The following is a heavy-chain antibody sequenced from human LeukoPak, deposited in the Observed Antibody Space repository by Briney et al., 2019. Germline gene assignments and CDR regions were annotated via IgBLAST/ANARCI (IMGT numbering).Heavy chain of an antibody. V-gene: IGHV4-59*01. CDR3: ARGAVPAAGKYNWFDP. J-gene: IGHJ5*02. Sequence: SETLSLTCTVSGASISSYYWSWIRQPPGEGLEWIGYIYYSGSTNYNPSLKSRVTISVDTSKNQFSLKLSSVTAADTAVYYCARGAVPAAGKYNWFDPWGQGTLVTVSS. CDR2: IYYSGST. CDR1: GASISSYY. D-gene: IGHD2-2*01.